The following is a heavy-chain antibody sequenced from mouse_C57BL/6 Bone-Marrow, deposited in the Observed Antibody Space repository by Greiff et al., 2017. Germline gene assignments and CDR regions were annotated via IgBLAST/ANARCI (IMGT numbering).Heavy chain of an antibody. CDR1: GFNIKDYY. V-gene: IGHV14-2*01. D-gene: IGHD2-3*01. CDR3: AAHRCLLLYFDV. CDR2: IDPEDGET. Sequence: VQLQQSGAELVKPGASVKLSCTASGFNIKDYYMHWVKQRTEQGLEWIGRIDPEDGETKYAPKFQGKATITADTSSNTAYLQVSCLTSEDTAVYYCAAHRCLLLYFDVWGTGTTVTVSS. J-gene: IGHJ1*03.